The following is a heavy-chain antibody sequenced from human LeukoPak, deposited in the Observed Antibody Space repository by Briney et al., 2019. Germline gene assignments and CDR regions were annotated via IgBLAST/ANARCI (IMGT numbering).Heavy chain of an antibody. CDR2: LNWDGSRT. D-gene: IGHD4-17*01. CDR3: AKTGSDDYGEYFDY. V-gene: IGHV3-43D*03. Sequence: GGSLRPSCVGSGFTFDDYAIHWVRQPPGKGLEWVSLLNWDGSRTYYADSVKGRFTISRDNNKNSLFLQMTNLRPEDTALYYCAKTGSDDYGEYFDYWGRGTLVTVSS. J-gene: IGHJ4*02. CDR1: GFTFDDYA.